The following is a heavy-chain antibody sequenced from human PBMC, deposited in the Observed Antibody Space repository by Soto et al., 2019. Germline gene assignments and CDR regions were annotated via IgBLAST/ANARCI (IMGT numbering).Heavy chain of an antibody. CDR3: ARARVLGGNWCDP. V-gene: IGHV1-8*01. CDR2: MNPSSGNT. CDR1: GYSFTSYD. Sequence: QVQLVQSGAEVKKPGASVKVSCKASGYSFTSYDINWVRQAPGQGLEWMGWMNPSSGNTGYAQKFQGRVTMTRNTSITTAYMELSSLKSEETAVYCCARARVLGGNWCDPRGQGTLVIVSS. J-gene: IGHJ5*02. D-gene: IGHD3-10*01.